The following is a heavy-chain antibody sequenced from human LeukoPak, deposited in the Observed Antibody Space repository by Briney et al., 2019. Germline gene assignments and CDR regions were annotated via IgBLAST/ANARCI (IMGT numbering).Heavy chain of an antibody. CDR2: IRYDGSNK. D-gene: IGHD3-10*01. V-gene: IGHV3-30*02. J-gene: IGHJ4*02. Sequence: GGSLRPSCAASGFTFSSYGMHWVRQAPGKGLEWVAFIRYDGSNKYYADSVKGRFTISRDNAKNSLYLQMNSLRAEDTAVYYCAREGYYYGSASTLWGQGTLVTVSS. CDR1: GFTFSSYG. CDR3: AREGYYYGSASTL.